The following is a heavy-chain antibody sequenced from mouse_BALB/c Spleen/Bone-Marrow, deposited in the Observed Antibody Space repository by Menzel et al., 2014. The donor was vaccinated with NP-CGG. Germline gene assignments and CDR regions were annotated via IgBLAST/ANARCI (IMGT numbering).Heavy chain of an antibody. CDR3: AYGSSYDYLDY. J-gene: IGHJ2*01. V-gene: IGHV14-3*02. D-gene: IGHD1-1*01. Sequence: VQLTQSGAELVKPGASVKLYCTASGFNIKDTYIHWVKQRLEQGLEWIGRIDPANGNTESDPKFQGKATKTTDTSANKAYLQLSSLKSEDTAVDYCAYGSSYDYLDYWGQVATLTVSS. CDR2: IDPANGNT. CDR1: GFNIKDTY.